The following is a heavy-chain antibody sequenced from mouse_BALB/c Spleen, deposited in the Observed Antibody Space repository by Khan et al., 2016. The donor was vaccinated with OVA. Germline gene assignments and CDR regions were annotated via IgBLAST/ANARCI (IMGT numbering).Heavy chain of an antibody. D-gene: IGHD4-1*01. Sequence: EVLLQESGPGLVKPSQSLSLTCTVTGYSITSDYAWNWIRQFPGNKLEWMGYISYSGSTTYNPSLKSRISLTRDTSKDQFFLQLKSVTSEDTATYYCASELGRYYALDYWGQGTSVTVSS. CDR1: GYSITSDYA. V-gene: IGHV3-2*02. J-gene: IGHJ4*01. CDR2: ISYSGST. CDR3: ASELGRYYALDY.